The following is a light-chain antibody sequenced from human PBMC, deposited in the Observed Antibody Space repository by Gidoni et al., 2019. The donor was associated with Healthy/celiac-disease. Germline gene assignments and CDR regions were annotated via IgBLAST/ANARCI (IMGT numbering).Light chain of an antibody. CDR1: QGISSY. V-gene: IGKV1-9*01. Sequence: DIQLTQSPSFLSASVGDIVTITCRASQGISSYLAWYQQKPGKAPKLLIYAASTLQSGVPSRFSGSGSGTEFNLTISSLQPEDFATYYCQQLNSYPLTFGGGTKVEIK. J-gene: IGKJ4*01. CDR3: QQLNSYPLT. CDR2: AAS.